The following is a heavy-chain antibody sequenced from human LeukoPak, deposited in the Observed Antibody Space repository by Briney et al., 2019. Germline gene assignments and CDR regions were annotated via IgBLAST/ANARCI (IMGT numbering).Heavy chain of an antibody. Sequence: SETLSLTCTVSGGSIRNSNYYWGWIRQPPGKGLEWIGSVFYDGSSDYSPSLKSRVTISVDTSKNNFSLEINSVTAADTAVYYCARIGLGSSEDYWGQGTLVTVSS. D-gene: IGHD2-2*01. V-gene: IGHV4-39*02. CDR3: ARIGLGSSEDY. J-gene: IGHJ4*02. CDR2: VFYDGSS. CDR1: GGSIRNSNYY.